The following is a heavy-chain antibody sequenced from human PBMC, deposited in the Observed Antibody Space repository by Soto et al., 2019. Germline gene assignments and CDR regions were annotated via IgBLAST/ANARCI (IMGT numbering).Heavy chain of an antibody. Sequence: GGSLRLSCAASGFTFSSYAMSWVRQAPGKGLEWVSATSGSGGSTYYADSVKGRFTISRDNSKNTLYLQMNSLRAEDTAVYYCAKGTSNYPYYYYYGMDVWGQGTTVTVSS. CDR3: AKGTSNYPYYYYYGMDV. D-gene: IGHD4-4*01. J-gene: IGHJ6*02. CDR1: GFTFSSYA. V-gene: IGHV3-23*01. CDR2: TSGSGGST.